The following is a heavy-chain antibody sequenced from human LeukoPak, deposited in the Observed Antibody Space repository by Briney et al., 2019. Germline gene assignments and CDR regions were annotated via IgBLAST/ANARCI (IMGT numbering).Heavy chain of an antibody. CDR2: ISGSGGST. CDR3: AKDMWRGYDYVWGSYRYTSTTYTGPPYFDY. J-gene: IGHJ4*02. D-gene: IGHD3-16*02. V-gene: IGHV3-23*01. CDR1: GFTFSSYA. Sequence: PGGSLRLSCAASGFTFSSYAMSWVRQTAGKGLEWVSSISGSGGSTYYADSVKGRFTISRDNSKNTLYLQMNSLRAEDTAVYYCAKDMWRGYDYVWGSYRYTSTTYTGPPYFDYWGQGTLVTVSS.